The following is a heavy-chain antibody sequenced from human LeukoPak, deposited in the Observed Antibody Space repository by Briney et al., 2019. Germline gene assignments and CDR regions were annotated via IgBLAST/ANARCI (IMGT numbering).Heavy chain of an antibody. CDR1: GYTFTSYY. D-gene: IGHD3-22*01. V-gene: IGHV1-46*01. J-gene: IGHJ4*02. Sequence: ASVKVSCKASGYTFTSYYMHWVRQAPGQGLEWMGIINPSGGSTSYAQKFQGRVTMTRDMSTSTVYMELSSLRSEDTAVYYCARDLDDSSGYYEGGFDYWGQGALVTVSS. CDR3: ARDLDDSSGYYEGGFDY. CDR2: INPSGGST.